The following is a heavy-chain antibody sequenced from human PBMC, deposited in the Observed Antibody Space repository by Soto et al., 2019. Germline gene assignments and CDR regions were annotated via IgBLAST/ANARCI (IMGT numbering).Heavy chain of an antibody. CDR3: AKDLYYYYGMDV. Sequence: PGGSLRLSCAASGFTFSSRAMSWVRQAPGKGLDWVSIISASGDNTYYADSVKGRFTISRDNSKNTLYLQVNSLRAEDTAVYYCAKDLYYYYGMDVWGQGTTVTVSS. CDR2: ISASGDNT. V-gene: IGHV3-23*01. J-gene: IGHJ6*02. CDR1: GFTFSSRA.